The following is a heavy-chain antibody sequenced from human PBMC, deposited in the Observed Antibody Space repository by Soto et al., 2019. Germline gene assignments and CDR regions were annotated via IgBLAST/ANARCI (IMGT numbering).Heavy chain of an antibody. V-gene: IGHV4-34*01. CDR1: GGSISSDY. Sequence: SETLSLTCTVSGGSISSDYWTWIRQPPGEGLEWIGEINHSGSTNYNPSLKSRVTISVDTSKNQFSLKLSSVTAADTAVYYCARVGGYRNYYYYYYMDVWGKGTTVTVSS. CDR2: INHSGST. J-gene: IGHJ6*03. D-gene: IGHD5-18*01. CDR3: ARVGGYRNYYYYYYMDV.